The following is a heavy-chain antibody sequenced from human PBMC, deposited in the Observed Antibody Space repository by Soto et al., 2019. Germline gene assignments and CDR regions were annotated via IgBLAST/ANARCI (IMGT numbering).Heavy chain of an antibody. J-gene: IGHJ4*02. CDR2: IDGEGGER. CDR1: ELTFSSYW. CDR3: GRGFYKGSPHFFY. D-gene: IGHD3-10*01. Sequence: GGSLRLSCETSELTFSSYWMTWVRRTPGRGLEWVANIDGEGGERNYADSVKGRFTISRDNARKSLYLQMNSLRAEDTAVYYSGRGFYKGSPHFFYGGQEPLVTFS. V-gene: IGHV3-7*04.